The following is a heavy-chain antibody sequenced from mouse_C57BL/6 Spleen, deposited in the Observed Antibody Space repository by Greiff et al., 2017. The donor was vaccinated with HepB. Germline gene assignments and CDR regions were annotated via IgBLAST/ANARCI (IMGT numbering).Heavy chain of an antibody. CDR1: GYTFTGYW. CDR2: ILPGSGST. CDR3: GRWQDDKEGYIDD. J-gene: IGHJ2*01. V-gene: IGHV1-9*01. Sequence: QVTLKECGAELMKPGASVKLSCKATGYTFTGYWIEWVKQRPGHGLEWIGEILPGSGSTNYNEKFKGKATFTADTSSNTAYMQLSSLTTEDSAIYCCGRWQDDKEGYIDDWGQGTPLTVSS. D-gene: IGHD2-12*01.